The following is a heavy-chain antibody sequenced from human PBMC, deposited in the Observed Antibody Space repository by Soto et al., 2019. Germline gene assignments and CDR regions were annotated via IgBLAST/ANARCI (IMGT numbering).Heavy chain of an antibody. CDR3: ARVVRFFGGHDGY. CDR1: GYTFTDFD. Sequence: QVLLVQSGADVKKPGASVKVSCKTSGYTFTDFDINWVRQAPGQGLEWMGWMNTNTGNTGYAQKFQGRVTMTRDTSISTAYMELRRLRSEDTAVYYCARVVRFFGGHDGYWGQGTLVTVSS. V-gene: IGHV1-8*02. D-gene: IGHD3-3*01. J-gene: IGHJ4*02. CDR2: MNTNTGNT.